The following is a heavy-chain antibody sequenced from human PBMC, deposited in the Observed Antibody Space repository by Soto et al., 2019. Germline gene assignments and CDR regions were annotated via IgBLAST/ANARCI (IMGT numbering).Heavy chain of an antibody. J-gene: IGHJ6*02. CDR2: IIPIFGTA. CDR3: ARDPLWPRGYYYYYGMDV. Sequence: QVQLVQSGAEVKKPGSSVKVSCKASGGTFSSYAISWVRQAPGQGLEWMGGIIPIFGTANYAQKFQGRVTITADESTSTAYMELSSLRSEDTAVYYCARDPLWPRGYYYYYGMDVWGQGTTVTVSS. V-gene: IGHV1-69*01. D-gene: IGHD3-10*01. CDR1: GGTFSSYA.